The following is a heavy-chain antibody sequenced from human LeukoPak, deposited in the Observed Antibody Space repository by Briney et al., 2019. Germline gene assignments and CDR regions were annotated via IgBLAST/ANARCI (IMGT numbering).Heavy chain of an antibody. Sequence: ASVKVSFRASGYTFTAHYIHWVRQAPGQGLEWMGWIDPNSGGTNYAQKFLGSVTMTGDTSINTAFMELSRLRSDDTAIYYCARGRGTTMVRGVITHYFDLWGRGSLVTVSS. CDR1: GYTFTAHY. D-gene: IGHD3-10*01. CDR3: ARGRGTTMVRGVITHYFDL. V-gene: IGHV1-2*02. CDR2: IDPNSGGT. J-gene: IGHJ2*01.